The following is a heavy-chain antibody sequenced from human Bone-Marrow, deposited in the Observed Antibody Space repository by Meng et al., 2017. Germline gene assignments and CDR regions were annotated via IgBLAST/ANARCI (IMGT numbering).Heavy chain of an antibody. D-gene: IGHD2-21*02. CDR3: ARLAYCGGDCYPIDAFDI. J-gene: IGHJ3*02. CDR1: GFTFSSYW. CDR2: IKQDGSEN. V-gene: IGHV3-7*01. Sequence: GESLKISCAASGFTFSSYWMSWVRQAPGKGLEWVANIKQDGSENYYVDSVKGRFTISRDNATNSLYLQMNSLRAEDTAVYYCARLAYCGGDCYPIDAFDIWGQGTMVTVSS.